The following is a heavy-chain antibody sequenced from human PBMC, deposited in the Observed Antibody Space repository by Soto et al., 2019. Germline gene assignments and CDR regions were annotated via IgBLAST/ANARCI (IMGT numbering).Heavy chain of an antibody. Sequence: GGSLRLSCAASGFTFSSYGMHWVRQAPGKGLEWVAVISYDGSNKYYADSVKGRFTISRDNSKNTLYLQMNSLRAEDTAVYYCAKDLVIVVGGNFLSYYYYGMDVWGQGTTLTVSS. CDR3: AKDLVIVVGGNFLSYYYYGMDV. CDR1: GFTFSSYG. V-gene: IGHV3-30*18. D-gene: IGHD2-21*01. J-gene: IGHJ6*02. CDR2: ISYDGSNK.